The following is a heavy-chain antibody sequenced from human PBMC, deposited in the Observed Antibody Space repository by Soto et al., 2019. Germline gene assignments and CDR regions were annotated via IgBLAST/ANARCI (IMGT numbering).Heavy chain of an antibody. CDR2: IFSNDEK. J-gene: IGHJ4*02. CDR1: GFSLSNARMG. CDR3: ARIPDVDPGVYFDY. Sequence: SGPTLVNPTETLTLTCTVSGFSLSNARMGVSWIRQPPGKALEWLAHIFSNDEKSYSTSLKSRLTISKDTSKSQVVLTMTNMDPVDTATYYCARIPDVDPGVYFDYWGQGTLVTVSS. V-gene: IGHV2-26*01. D-gene: IGHD5-12*01.